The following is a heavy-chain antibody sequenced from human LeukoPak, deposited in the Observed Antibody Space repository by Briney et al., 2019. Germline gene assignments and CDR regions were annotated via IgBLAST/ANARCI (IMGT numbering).Heavy chain of an antibody. CDR2: ISAYNGNT. D-gene: IGHD3-22*01. J-gene: IGHJ1*01. CDR3: ARCDSSGYRPGGVEYFQH. Sequence: ASVKVSCKASGYTFTTYAVSWVRQAPGQGLEWMGWISAYNGNTNYPQKLQGRVTMTTDTSTSTAYMELRSLRSDDTAVYYCARCDSSGYRPGGVEYFQHWGQGTLVTVSS. CDR1: GYTFTTYA. V-gene: IGHV1-18*01.